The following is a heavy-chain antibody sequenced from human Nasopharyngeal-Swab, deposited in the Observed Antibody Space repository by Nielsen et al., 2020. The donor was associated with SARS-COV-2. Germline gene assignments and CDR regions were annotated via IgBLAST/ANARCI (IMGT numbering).Heavy chain of an antibody. CDR3: ARGSREIETYHFDY. J-gene: IGHJ4*02. D-gene: IGHD5-24*01. Sequence: SETLSLTCTVSGGSFSHYYWSWIRQPPGKGLEWIGHVYHSGSTNYNPSLKSRVTISVDTPKNQLSLRLRSVTAADTAVYYCARGSREIETYHFDYWGQGTLVTVSS. CDR1: GGSFSHYY. CDR2: VYHSGST. V-gene: IGHV4-59*01.